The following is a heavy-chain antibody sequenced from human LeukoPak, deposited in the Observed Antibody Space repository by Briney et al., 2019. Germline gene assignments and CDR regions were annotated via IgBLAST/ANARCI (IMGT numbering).Heavy chain of an antibody. D-gene: IGHD1-1*01. CDR1: GFTFSSYG. CDR3: AKRANWDHYHLDY. V-gene: IGHV3-30*02. Sequence: TGGSLRLSCAASGFTFSSYGMHWVRQAPGKGLEWVAFIRYDGSNKYYADSVKGRFTISRGNSKHTLYLQMNSLRAEDTAVYYCAKRANWDHYHLDYWGQGTLVTVSS. J-gene: IGHJ4*02. CDR2: IRYDGSNK.